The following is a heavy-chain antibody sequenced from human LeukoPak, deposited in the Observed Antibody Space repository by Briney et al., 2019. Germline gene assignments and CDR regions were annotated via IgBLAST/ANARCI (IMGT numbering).Heavy chain of an antibody. D-gene: IGHD3-3*01. V-gene: IGHV1-46*01. CDR3: ANGRGRHYDFWSGYYDWFDP. J-gene: IGHJ5*02. Sequence: ASVKVSCKASGYTFTSYYMHWVRQAPGQGLEWMGIINPSGGSTSYAQKFQGRVTMTRDTSTSTVYMELSSLRAEDTAVYYCANGRGRHYDFWSGYYDWFDPWGQGTLVTVSS. CDR1: GYTFTSYY. CDR2: INPSGGST.